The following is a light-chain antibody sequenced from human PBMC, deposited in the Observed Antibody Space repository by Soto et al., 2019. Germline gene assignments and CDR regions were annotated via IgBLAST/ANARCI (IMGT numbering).Light chain of an antibody. CDR2: DAS. V-gene: IGKV1-5*01. Sequence: DIQMTQSPSTLSSSVGERVTITCRASQSISSWLAWYQQKPGKAPKLLIYDASSLESGVPSMFSGSGSGTEFTLTSSSLQPDDFATYYCQQYNSYLTFGGGTKVEIK. CDR3: QQYNSYLT. CDR1: QSISSW. J-gene: IGKJ4*01.